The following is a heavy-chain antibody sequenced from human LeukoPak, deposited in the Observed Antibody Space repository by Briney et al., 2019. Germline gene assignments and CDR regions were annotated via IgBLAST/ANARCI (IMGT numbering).Heavy chain of an antibody. CDR1: GGSFSGYY. CDR2: INHSGST. D-gene: IGHD6-13*01. V-gene: IGHV4-34*01. J-gene: IGHJ4*02. Sequence: SETLSLTCAVYGGSFSGYYWSWIRQPPGKGLEWIGEINHSGSTNYNPSLKSRVTISVDTSKNQFSLKLSSVTAADTAVYYCASGPLSSWYKVLDYWGQGTLVTVSS. CDR3: ASGPLSSWYKVLDY.